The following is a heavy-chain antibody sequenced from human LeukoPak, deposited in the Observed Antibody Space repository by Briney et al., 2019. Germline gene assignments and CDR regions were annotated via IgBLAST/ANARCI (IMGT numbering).Heavy chain of an antibody. J-gene: IGHJ3*02. Sequence: NPSETLSLTCTVSGGSISSGDYYWSWIRQPPGKGLEWIGEINHSGSTNYNPSLKSRVTISVDTSKNQFSLKLSSVTAADTAVYYCARRSYYDFWSGYWLLGAFDIWGQGTMVTVSS. CDR1: GGSISSGDYY. D-gene: IGHD3-3*01. CDR3: ARRSYYDFWSGYWLLGAFDI. CDR2: INHSGST. V-gene: IGHV4-39*07.